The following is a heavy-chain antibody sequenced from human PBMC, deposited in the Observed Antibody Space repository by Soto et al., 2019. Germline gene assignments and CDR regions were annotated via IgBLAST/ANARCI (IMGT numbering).Heavy chain of an antibody. Sequence: GGSLRLSCAASGFTFSSYAMHWVRQAPGKGLEWVAVISYDGSNKYYADSVKGRFTISRDNSKNTLYLQMNSLRAEDTAVYYCARTRMGRPYFDYWGQGTLVTVSS. CDR3: ARTRMGRPYFDY. CDR2: ISYDGSNK. CDR1: GFTFSSYA. D-gene: IGHD3-16*01. J-gene: IGHJ4*02. V-gene: IGHV3-30-3*01.